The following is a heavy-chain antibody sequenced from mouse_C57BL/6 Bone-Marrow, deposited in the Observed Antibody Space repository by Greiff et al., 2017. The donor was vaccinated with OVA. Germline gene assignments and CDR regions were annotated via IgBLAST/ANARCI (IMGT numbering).Heavy chain of an antibody. Sequence: VKLMESGAELVKPGASVKMSCKASGYTFTTYPIEWMKQNHGKSLEWIGNFHPYNDDTKYNEKFKGKATLTVEKSSSTVYLELSGLTSDDSAVYYCARRTWDRAMDYWGQGTSVTVSS. CDR2: FHPYNDDT. J-gene: IGHJ4*01. CDR3: ARRTWDRAMDY. V-gene: IGHV1-47*01. CDR1: GYTFTTYP. D-gene: IGHD4-1*01.